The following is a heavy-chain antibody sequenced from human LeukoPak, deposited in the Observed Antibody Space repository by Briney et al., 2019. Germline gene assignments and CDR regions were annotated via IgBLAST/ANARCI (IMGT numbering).Heavy chain of an antibody. J-gene: IGHJ2*01. CDR3: ARDGSDNWNDGDWYFDL. CDR1: GYTFTSYG. CDR2: ISAYNGNT. Sequence: ASVKVSFKASGYTFTSYGISWVRQAPGQGLEWMGWISAYNGNTNYAQKLQGRVTITTDTSTSTAYMELRSLRSDDTAVYYCARDGSDNWNDGDWYFDLWGRGTLVTVSS. D-gene: IGHD1-1*01. V-gene: IGHV1-18*04.